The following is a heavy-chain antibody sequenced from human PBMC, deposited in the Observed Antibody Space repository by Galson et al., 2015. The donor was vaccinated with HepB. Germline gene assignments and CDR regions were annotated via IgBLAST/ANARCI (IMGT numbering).Heavy chain of an antibody. D-gene: IGHD3-10*01. J-gene: IGHJ6*04. CDR1: GGSINTYY. CDR2: IHYSGSA. CDR3: ARRGRELNMDV. Sequence: TLSLTCTVSGGSINTYYWSWIRQPPGKGLEWIGFIHYSGSANYAPSLKGRVTMSVDTSKNQFSLKVNSVTAADAAVYFCARRGRELNMDVWGKGTMVTVAS. V-gene: IGHV4-59*08.